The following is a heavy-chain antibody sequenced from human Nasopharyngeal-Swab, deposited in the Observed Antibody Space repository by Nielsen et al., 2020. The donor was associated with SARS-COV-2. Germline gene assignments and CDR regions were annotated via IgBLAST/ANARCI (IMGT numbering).Heavy chain of an antibody. J-gene: IGHJ6*04. D-gene: IGHD3-16*01. CDR2: VNPNSGNT. Sequence: ASVKVSCKASGYTFISYDINWVRQATGQGLEWMGWVNPNSGNTGYAQKFQGRVTMTRNTSISTAYMELSSLRSEDTAVYYCARGSHYDYVWGSYKPNLDVWGKGTTVTVSS. CDR1: GYTFISYD. CDR3: ARGSHYDYVWGSYKPNLDV. V-gene: IGHV1-8*01.